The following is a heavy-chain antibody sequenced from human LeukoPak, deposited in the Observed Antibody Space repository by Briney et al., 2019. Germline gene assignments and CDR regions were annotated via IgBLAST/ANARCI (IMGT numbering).Heavy chain of an antibody. J-gene: IGHJ5*02. CDR3: ARVSKMYYYGSGTSFDP. D-gene: IGHD3-10*01. V-gene: IGHV4-34*01. Sequence: SETLSLTCAVYGGSFSGYYWSWIRQPPGKGLEWIGEINHSGSTNYNPSLKSRVTISVDTSKNQFSLKLSSVTAADTAVYYCARVSKMYYYGSGTSFDPWGQGTLVTVSS. CDR1: GGSFSGYY. CDR2: INHSGST.